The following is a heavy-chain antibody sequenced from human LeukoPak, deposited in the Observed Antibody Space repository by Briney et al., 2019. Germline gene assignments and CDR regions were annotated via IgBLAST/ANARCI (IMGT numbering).Heavy chain of an antibody. V-gene: IGHV3-33*01. Sequence: GGTLRLSCAASGFTLSSHGMHWVRQAPGKGLEWVALIWYDGSKENYADSVKGRFTISRDMSKNTLNLQMNSLRVEDTAVFYCARDLSFGSLDFRGQGTLVTVSS. CDR1: GFTLSSHG. CDR2: IWYDGSKE. D-gene: IGHD1-26*01. CDR3: ARDLSFGSLDF. J-gene: IGHJ4*02.